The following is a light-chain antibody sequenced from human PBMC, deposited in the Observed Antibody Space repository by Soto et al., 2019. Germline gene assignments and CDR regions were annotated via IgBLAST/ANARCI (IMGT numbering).Light chain of an antibody. CDR2: DVS. CDR1: SSDVGVYKY. J-gene: IGLJ1*01. CDR3: SSYTSSSTPYV. V-gene: IGLV2-14*01. Sequence: SVLTQPASVSGSPGQSITISCTGTSSDVGVYKYVSWYQQHPGKVPKIMIYDVSNRPSGVSYRFSGSKSGNTASLTISGFQAEGEADYYCSSYTSSSTPYVFGTGTKVTVL.